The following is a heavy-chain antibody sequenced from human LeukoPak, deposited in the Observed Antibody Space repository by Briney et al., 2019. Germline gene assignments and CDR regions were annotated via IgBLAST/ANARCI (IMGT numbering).Heavy chain of an antibody. CDR3: AASFTYFLDY. J-gene: IGHJ4*02. V-gene: IGHV4-39*01. Sequence: SETLSLTCTVSGGSISSSSYYWGWIRQPPGKGLEWIGSIYYSGSTYYNPSLKSRVTISVDTSKNQFSLKLSSVTAADTAVYYCAASFTYFLDYWGQGTLVTVSS. CDR2: IYYSGST. CDR1: GGSISSSSYY. D-gene: IGHD3-16*01.